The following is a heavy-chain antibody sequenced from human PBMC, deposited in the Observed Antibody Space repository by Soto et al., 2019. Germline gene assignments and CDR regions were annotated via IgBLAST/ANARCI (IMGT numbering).Heavy chain of an antibody. D-gene: IGHD6-19*01. Sequence: GASVKVSCKASGYTFTGYYMHWVRRAPGQGLEWMGWINPNSGGTNYAQKFQGWVTMTRDTSISTAYMELSRLRSDDTAVYYCARDMGSSGWYPGSFDYWGQGTLVTVSS. V-gene: IGHV1-2*04. CDR1: GYTFTGYY. CDR2: INPNSGGT. J-gene: IGHJ4*02. CDR3: ARDMGSSGWYPGSFDY.